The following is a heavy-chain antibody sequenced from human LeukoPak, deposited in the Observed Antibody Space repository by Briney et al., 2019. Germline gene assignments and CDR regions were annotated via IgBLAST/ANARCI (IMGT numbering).Heavy chain of an antibody. V-gene: IGHV1-3*01. D-gene: IGHD1-26*01. CDR2: ISAGNGNT. CDR3: ARDSGSGSNDY. J-gene: IGHJ4*02. CDR1: GYTFTSYA. Sequence: ASVKVSCKASGYTFTSYAIHWARQAPGQRLGWMGWISAGNGNTKYSQNFQGRVTFISNTSATTAFMELSSLRSEDAAVYYCARDSGSGSNDYWGQGTLVTVSS.